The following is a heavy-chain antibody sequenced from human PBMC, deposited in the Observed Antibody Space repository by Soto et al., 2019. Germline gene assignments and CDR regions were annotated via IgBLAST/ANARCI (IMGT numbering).Heavy chain of an antibody. CDR3: ANEGVYCSGGSCYDYYYYYGMDV. V-gene: IGHV3-23*01. Sequence: EVQLLESGGGLVQPGGSLRLSCAASGFIFSSYAMSWVRQAPGKGLEWVSAIIGSGGSTYYADSVKGRFTISRDNSKNTLHLQMISLRAEDTAVYYCANEGVYCSGGSCYDYYYYYGMDVWGQGTTVTVSS. CDR1: GFIFSSYA. CDR2: IIGSGGST. D-gene: IGHD2-15*01. J-gene: IGHJ6*02.